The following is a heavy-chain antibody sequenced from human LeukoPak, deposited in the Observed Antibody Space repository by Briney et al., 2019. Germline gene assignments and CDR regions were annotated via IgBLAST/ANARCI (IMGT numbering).Heavy chain of an antibody. D-gene: IGHD6-13*01. Sequence: GSLRLSCAALGFTFSSHSMNWVRQAPGKGLEWSGCIYYSGSTNYNPSLKSRVTVSVDTSKNQFSLKLSSVTAADTAVYYCASNIGGSSRWFPHAFDIWGQGTMVTVSS. CDR1: GFTFSSHS. V-gene: IGHV4-59*08. J-gene: IGHJ3*02. CDR3: ASNIGGSSRWFPHAFDI. CDR2: IYYSGST.